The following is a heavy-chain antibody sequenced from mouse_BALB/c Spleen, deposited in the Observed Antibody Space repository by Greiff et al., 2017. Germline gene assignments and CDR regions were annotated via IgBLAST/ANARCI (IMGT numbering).Heavy chain of an antibody. V-gene: IGHV1S135*01. CDR3: ARRGYGSTLFDY. J-gene: IGHJ2*01. Sequence: VQLKESGPELMKPGASVKISCKASGYSFTSYYMHWVKQSHGKSLEWIGYIDPFNGGTSYNQKFKGKATLTVDKSSSTAYMHLSSLTSEDSAVYYCARRGYGSTLFDYWGQGTTLTVSS. D-gene: IGHD1-1*01. CDR2: IDPFNGGT. CDR1: GYSFTSYY.